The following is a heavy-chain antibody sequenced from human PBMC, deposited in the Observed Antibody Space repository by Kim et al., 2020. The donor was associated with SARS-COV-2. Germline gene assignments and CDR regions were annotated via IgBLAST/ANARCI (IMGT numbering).Heavy chain of an antibody. D-gene: IGHD3-3*02. CDR1: GFTLTNYA. J-gene: IGHJ4*02. Sequence: GGSLRLSCAASGFTLTNYAMSWVRQAPGKGLEWISSFSASGGNIYYVDSVRGRFTISRDTSKNTLSLQMNSLGADATAFYYCSKGKQALISRPFDIWGQG. CDR2: FSASGGNI. V-gene: IGHV3-23*01. CDR3: SKGKQALISRPFDI.